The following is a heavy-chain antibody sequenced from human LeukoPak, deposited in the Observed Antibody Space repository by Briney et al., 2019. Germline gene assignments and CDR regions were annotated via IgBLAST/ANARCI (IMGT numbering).Heavy chain of an antibody. CDR2: ISSSSSTI. CDR3: ATSENPYDFWSGYYSWFDP. CDR1: GFTFSSYS. Sequence: GGSLRLSCAASGFTFSSYSMNWVRQAPGKGLEWVSYISSSSSTIYYADSVKGRFTISRDNAKNSLYLQMNSLRAEDTAVCYCATSENPYDFWSGYYSWFDPWGQGTLVTVSS. V-gene: IGHV3-48*01. J-gene: IGHJ5*02. D-gene: IGHD3-3*01.